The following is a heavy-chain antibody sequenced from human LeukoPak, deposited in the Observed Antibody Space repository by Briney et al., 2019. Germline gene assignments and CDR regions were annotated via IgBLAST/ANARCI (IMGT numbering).Heavy chain of an antibody. CDR3: ARDDPSPQDDLDY. J-gene: IGHJ4*02. D-gene: IGHD5-24*01. CDR2: INPNGDT. Sequence: ASVKVSCKSSGYTFTGYYIHWVRQAPGQGLEWMGWINPNGDTKYVQDFQDRVTMTRDRSSSTAYMELSRLRSDDTAVYYCARDDPSPQDDLDYWGQGTLVTVSS. V-gene: IGHV1-2*02. CDR1: GYTFTGYY.